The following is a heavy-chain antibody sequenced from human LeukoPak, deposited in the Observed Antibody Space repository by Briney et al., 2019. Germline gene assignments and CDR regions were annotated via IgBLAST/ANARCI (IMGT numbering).Heavy chain of an antibody. J-gene: IGHJ5*02. CDR2: INQDGSGK. D-gene: IGHD3-3*01. CDR3: ARQSARNWFDP. Sequence: PGGSLRLSCAASGFAFRTYWMTWVRQAPGKGLEWVASINQDGSGKCYVDSVKGRFTLSRDDTKNSLYLQMNTLRAEDTAVYYCARQSARNWFDPWGQGTLVTVSS. CDR1: GFAFRTYW. V-gene: IGHV3-7*01.